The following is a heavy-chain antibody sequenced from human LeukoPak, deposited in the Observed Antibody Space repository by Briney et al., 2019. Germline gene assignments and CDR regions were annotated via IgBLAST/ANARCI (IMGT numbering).Heavy chain of an antibody. J-gene: IGHJ4*02. V-gene: IGHV3-64*01. CDR1: GFTFSSYA. CDR2: ISSNGGST. D-gene: IGHD3-10*01. Sequence: PGGSLRLSCAASGFTFSSYAMHWVRQAPGKGLEYVSAISSNGGSTYYANSVKGRFTISRDNSKNTLYLQMGSLRAEDMAVYYCARESTMVRGVIDYWGQGTLVTVSS. CDR3: ARESTMVRGVIDY.